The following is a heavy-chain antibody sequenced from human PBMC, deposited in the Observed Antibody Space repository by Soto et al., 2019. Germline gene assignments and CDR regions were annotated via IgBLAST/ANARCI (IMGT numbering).Heavy chain of an antibody. D-gene: IGHD1-1*01. CDR3: ARRRYWNDYYFDY. V-gene: IGHV4-59*08. CDR2: IYYSGST. Sequence: SETLSLTCNVSGGSIDTYYWSWIRQPPGKGLEWIGYIYYSGSTNYNPSLQSRLTISVDTSKNQFSLKLNSVTAADTAVYYRARRRYWNDYYFDYWGQGTLVTVSS. CDR1: GGSIDTYY. J-gene: IGHJ4*02.